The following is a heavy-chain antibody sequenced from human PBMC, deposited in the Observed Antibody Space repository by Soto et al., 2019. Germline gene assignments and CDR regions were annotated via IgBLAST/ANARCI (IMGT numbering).Heavy chain of an antibody. CDR2: IYHSGST. CDR3: ARALVRVRGVQHYYYGMDV. CDR1: GGSISSGGYS. J-gene: IGHJ6*02. V-gene: IGHV4-30-2*01. D-gene: IGHD3-10*01. Sequence: QLQLQESGSGLVKPSQTLSLTCAVSGGSISSGGYSWSWIRQPPGKGLEWSGYIYHSGSTYYNPSLKSRVTISVDRSKNQFSLKLSSVTAADTAVYYCARALVRVRGVQHYYYGMDVWGQGTTVTVSS.